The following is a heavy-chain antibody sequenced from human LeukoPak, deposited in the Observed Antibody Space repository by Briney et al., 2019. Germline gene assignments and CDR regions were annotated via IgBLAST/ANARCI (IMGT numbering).Heavy chain of an antibody. CDR3: ARVAGAAGTRKLGRWFDP. CDR1: GFTFNNYE. D-gene: IGHD6-13*01. CDR2: ISSSGSIT. Sequence: GGSLRLSRAASGFTFNNYEMTWVRQAPGKGLEWISYISSSGSITSHADSVKGRFTISRDNAKNSLYLQMNSLRSEDTAVYYCARVAGAAGTRKLGRWFDPWGQGTLVTVSS. J-gene: IGHJ5*02. V-gene: IGHV3-48*03.